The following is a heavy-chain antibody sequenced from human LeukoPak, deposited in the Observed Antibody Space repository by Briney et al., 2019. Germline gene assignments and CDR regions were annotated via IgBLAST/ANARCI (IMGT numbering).Heavy chain of an antibody. Sequence: PGGSLRLSCAASGFTFSTYWMNWVRQAPGKGLEWVANIKQDGSEKYYVDSVRGRFTISRDNAKNSLYLQMNSLRAEDTAVYYCARDLGQLVRYAFDMWGQGTTVTVSS. D-gene: IGHD6-13*01. V-gene: IGHV3-7*04. J-gene: IGHJ3*02. CDR1: GFTFSTYW. CDR3: ARDLGQLVRYAFDM. CDR2: IKQDGSEK.